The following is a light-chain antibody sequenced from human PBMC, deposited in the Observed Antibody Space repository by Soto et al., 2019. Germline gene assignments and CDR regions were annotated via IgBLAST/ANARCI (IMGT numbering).Light chain of an antibody. CDR2: DAS. CDR3: QHYHNLPPT. CDR1: QDINIY. J-gene: IGKJ4*01. V-gene: IGKV1-33*01. Sequence: DIQMTQSPSSLSASVGDRVTITCQASQDINIYLNWYQQKPGKTPNLLIYDASNLETGVPSRFIGSGSGTDFTCTISRLRPEDVATYYCQHYHNLPPTFGGGTSVETK.